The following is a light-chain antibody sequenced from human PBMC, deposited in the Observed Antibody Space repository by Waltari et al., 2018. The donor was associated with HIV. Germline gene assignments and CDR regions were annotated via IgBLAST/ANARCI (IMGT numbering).Light chain of an antibody. Sequence: QSALTQPASVSGSPGPSITISCTGTSSDIGTYNLVSWYQQHPGKAPKLIVYEGIKRPSGVSSRISGSKSANTASLTISGLQAEDEADYYCCSYGGSSNWLFGGGTKLTVL. CDR2: EGI. CDR1: SSDIGTYNL. V-gene: IGLV2-23*01. CDR3: CSYGGSSNWL. J-gene: IGLJ2*01.